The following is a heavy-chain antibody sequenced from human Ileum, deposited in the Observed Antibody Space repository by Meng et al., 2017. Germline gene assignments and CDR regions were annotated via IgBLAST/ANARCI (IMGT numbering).Heavy chain of an antibody. J-gene: IGHJ4*02. V-gene: IGHV4-4*02. D-gene: IGHD2-21*01. CDR1: GDSISSRDW. CDR2: ISQESGRT. Sequence: QVQRQESGPGLVKPSVTLSLTCAVSGDSISSRDWWSWVRQPPGKGLEWIGEISQESGRTNYNPSLKSRVTISLDKSKNQFSLNLNSVTAADTAVYYCVRNEGYSLGDWGQGTLVTVSS. CDR3: VRNEGYSLGD.